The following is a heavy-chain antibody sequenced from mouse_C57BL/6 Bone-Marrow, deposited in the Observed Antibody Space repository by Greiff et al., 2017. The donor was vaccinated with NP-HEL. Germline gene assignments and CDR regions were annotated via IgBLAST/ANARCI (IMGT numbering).Heavy chain of an antibody. CDR1: GFSLTSYG. J-gene: IGHJ2*01. CDR2: IWNGGST. CDR3: ARSDYDDYFDY. Sequence: VKLVESGPGLVQPSQSLSITCTASGFSLTSYGVHWVRQSPGKGLEWLGVIWNGGSTDYNAAFISRLTISKDNPKSQVFFKMNSLQADDTAIYYCARSDYDDYFDYWGQGTTLTVSS. V-gene: IGHV2-2*01. D-gene: IGHD2-4*01.